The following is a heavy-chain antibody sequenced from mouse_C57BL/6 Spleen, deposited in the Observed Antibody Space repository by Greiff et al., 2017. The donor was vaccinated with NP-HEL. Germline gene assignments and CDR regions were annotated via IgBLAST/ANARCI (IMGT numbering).Heavy chain of an antibody. CDR2: INPNNGGT. J-gene: IGHJ2*01. V-gene: IGHV1-26*01. D-gene: IGHD1-1*01. CDR3: AAVVATRDYSFDY. Sequence: EVKLQQSGPELVKPGASVKISCKASGYTFTDYYMNWVKQSHGKSLEWIGDINPNNGGTSYNQKFKGKATLTVDKSSSTAYMELRSLTSEDSAVYYCAAVVATRDYSFDYWGQGTTLTVSS. CDR1: GYTFTDYY.